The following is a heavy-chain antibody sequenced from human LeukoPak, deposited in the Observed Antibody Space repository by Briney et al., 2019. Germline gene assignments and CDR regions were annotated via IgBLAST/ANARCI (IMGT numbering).Heavy chain of an antibody. J-gene: IGHJ4*02. CDR1: GYTFTGYY. Sequence: GASVKVSCKASGYTFTGYYMHWVRQAPGQGLEWMGWINPNSGGTNYAQKFQGRVTMTRDTSISTAYMELSRLRSDDTAVYYCARSPPYSNYQFDYWGQGTLVTVSS. CDR2: INPNSGGT. D-gene: IGHD4-11*01. CDR3: ARSPPYSNYQFDY. V-gene: IGHV1-2*02.